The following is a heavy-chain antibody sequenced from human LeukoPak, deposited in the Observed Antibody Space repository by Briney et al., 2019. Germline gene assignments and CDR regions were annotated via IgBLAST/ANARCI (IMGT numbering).Heavy chain of an antibody. V-gene: IGHV4-59*01. CDR1: GGSISSYY. J-gene: IGHJ6*02. Sequence: SETLSLTCTVSGGSISSYYWSWIRQPPGKGLEWIGYIYYSGSTNYDPSLKSRVTISVDTSKNQFSLKLSSVTAADTAVYYCARSYSSGWSPLYYYGMDVWGQGTTVTVSS. D-gene: IGHD6-19*01. CDR2: IYYSGST. CDR3: ARSYSSGWSPLYYYGMDV.